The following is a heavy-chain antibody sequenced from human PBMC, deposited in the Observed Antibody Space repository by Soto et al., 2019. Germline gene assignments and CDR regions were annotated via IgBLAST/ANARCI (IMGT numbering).Heavy chain of an antibody. CDR1: GYTFTSYG. J-gene: IGHJ4*02. V-gene: IGHV1-18*01. Sequence: EASVKVSCKASGYTFTSYGISWVRQAPGQGLEWMGWISAYNGNTNYAQKLQGRVTMTTDTSTSTAYMELRSLRSDDTAVYYCARAGRYCSSTSCYAYFDYWGQGTLVTVSS. CDR2: ISAYNGNT. CDR3: ARAGRYCSSTSCYAYFDY. D-gene: IGHD2-2*01.